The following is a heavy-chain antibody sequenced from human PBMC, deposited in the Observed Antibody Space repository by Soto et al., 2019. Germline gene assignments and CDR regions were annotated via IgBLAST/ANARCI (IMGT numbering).Heavy chain of an antibody. V-gene: IGHV1-69*06. CDR2: IIPVSGTA. CDR1: GGTFSRYG. Sequence: SVKVSCKASGGTFSRYGFIWVRQVPGQGLEWMGGIIPVSGTANYAVKFQGRVTITVDRVTSTGYMELTSLRSEDTAVYFCASTGEDPGGDESGSGDAFDIWGQGTKVTVSS. CDR3: ASTGEDPGGDESGSGDAFDI. J-gene: IGHJ3*02. D-gene: IGHD1-26*01.